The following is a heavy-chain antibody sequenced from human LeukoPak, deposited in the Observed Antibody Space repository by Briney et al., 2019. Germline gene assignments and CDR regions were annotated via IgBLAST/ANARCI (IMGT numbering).Heavy chain of an antibody. Sequence: ASVKVSCKASGYTFTDYYIHWVQQAPGKGLEWMGRVDPEDGETIYAENFQGRVTITADTSTDTANMELRSLRSDDTAVYYCARDPFGNYVPSDAFDIWGQGTMVTVSS. V-gene: IGHV1-69-2*01. CDR2: VDPEDGET. CDR1: GYTFTDYY. J-gene: IGHJ3*02. D-gene: IGHD1-7*01. CDR3: ARDPFGNYVPSDAFDI.